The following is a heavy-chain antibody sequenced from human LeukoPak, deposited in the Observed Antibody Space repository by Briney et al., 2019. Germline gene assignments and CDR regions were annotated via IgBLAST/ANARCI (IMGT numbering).Heavy chain of an antibody. V-gene: IGHV3-20*04. CDR2: INWNGGST. J-gene: IGHJ4*02. CDR1: GFTFDDYG. CDR3: ARDYGYYDSCGYYYFDY. D-gene: IGHD3-22*01. Sequence: GGSLRLSCAASGFTFDDYGMSWVRQAPGKGLEWVSGINWNGGSTGYADSVKGRFTISRDNAKNSLYLQMNSLRAEDTALYYCARDYGYYDSCGYYYFDYWGQGTLVTVSS.